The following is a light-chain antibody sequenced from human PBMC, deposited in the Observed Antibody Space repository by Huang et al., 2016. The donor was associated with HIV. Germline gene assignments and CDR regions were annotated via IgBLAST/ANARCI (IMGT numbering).Light chain of an antibody. Sequence: DIVLTQSPATLSLSPGERATVSCRASQSVSTFLAWYKHKPGQAPRLLIFDASNRASGVPARFSGTGSGTDLTLTISSLEPSDVAVYYCQQHSYWPITFGRGTRLEI. CDR1: QSVSTF. CDR2: DAS. J-gene: IGKJ5*01. V-gene: IGKV3-11*01. CDR3: QQHSYWPIT.